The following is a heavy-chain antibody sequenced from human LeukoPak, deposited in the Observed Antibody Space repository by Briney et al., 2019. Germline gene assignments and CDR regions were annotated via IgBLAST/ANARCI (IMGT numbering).Heavy chain of an antibody. D-gene: IGHD2-2*01. CDR1: GYTFTSYG. V-gene: IGHV1-18*01. Sequence: ASVKVSCKASGYTFTSYGISWVRQAPGQGLEWMGWISAYNGSTNYAQKLQGRVTMTTDTSTSTAYMELRSLRSDDTAVYYCARDHCSSTSCYFSYYYYGMDVWGQGTTVTVSS. CDR2: ISAYNGST. CDR3: ARDHCSSTSCYFSYYYYGMDV. J-gene: IGHJ6*02.